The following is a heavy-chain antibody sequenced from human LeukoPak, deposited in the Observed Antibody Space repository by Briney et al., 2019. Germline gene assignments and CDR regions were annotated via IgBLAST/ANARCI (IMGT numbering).Heavy chain of an antibody. CDR2: IYYSGST. Sequence: SETLSLTCAVYGGSFSGYYWSWIRQPPGKGLEWVGYIYYSGSTNYNPSLKSRVTISVDTSKNQFSLKLSSVTAADTAVYYCARERATATDWYFDLWGRGTLVTVSS. D-gene: IGHD5-12*01. V-gene: IGHV4-59*01. CDR3: ARERATATDWYFDL. J-gene: IGHJ2*01. CDR1: GGSFSGYY.